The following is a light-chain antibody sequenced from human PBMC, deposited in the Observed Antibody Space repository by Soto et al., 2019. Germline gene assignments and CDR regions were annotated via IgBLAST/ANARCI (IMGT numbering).Light chain of an antibody. CDR2: ATS. V-gene: IGKV3-20*01. J-gene: IGKJ2*01. Sequence: EIVLTQSPGTLSLSSGERATLSCRVSQSVSSSYLAWYQQKPGQAPRLLVYATSSRATGIPDRFSGSGSGTDFTLTISRLEPEDFAVYYYQQYGSSSFTFGQGTKLEIK. CDR3: QQYGSSSFT. CDR1: QSVSSSY.